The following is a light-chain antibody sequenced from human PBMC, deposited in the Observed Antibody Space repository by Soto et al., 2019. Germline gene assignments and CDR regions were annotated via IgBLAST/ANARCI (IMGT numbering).Light chain of an antibody. V-gene: IGKV1-5*03. CDR1: QTISSW. CDR3: QPYYSYSEA. Sequence: DIQMTQSHSTLSGSVGDRVTITCRASQTISSWLAWYQQKPGKAPKLLIYQASTLKSGVPSRFSSSGSGTELTLTIRSLQHADFAPYYCQPYYSYSEAFCQGTKVPLK. J-gene: IGKJ1*01. CDR2: QAS.